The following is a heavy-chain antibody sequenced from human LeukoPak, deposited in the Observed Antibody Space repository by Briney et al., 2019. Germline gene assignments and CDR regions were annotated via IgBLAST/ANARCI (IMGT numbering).Heavy chain of an antibody. D-gene: IGHD6-13*01. V-gene: IGHV1-8*01. Sequence: GASVKVSCKASEYTFTSYDINWVRQATGQGLEWMGWMNPNSGNTGYAQKFQGRVTMTRNTSISTAYMELSSLRSEDTAVYYCARGGTQQHGMDVWGQGTTVTVSS. J-gene: IGHJ6*02. CDR2: MNPNSGNT. CDR1: EYTFTSYD. CDR3: ARGGTQQHGMDV.